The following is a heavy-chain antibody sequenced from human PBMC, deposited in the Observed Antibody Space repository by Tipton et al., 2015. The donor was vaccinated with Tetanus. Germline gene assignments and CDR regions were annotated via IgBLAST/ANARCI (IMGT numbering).Heavy chain of an antibody. Sequence: TLSLTCTVSGDPISSGPYYWSWLRQHPGKGLEWIGYIYYTGNTYYNPSLKSRVTISVDTSNNQFTLRLISVTAADTAVYYCARGGDTYFGSSCFFDYWGQGALVTVSS. CDR2: IYYTGNT. J-gene: IGHJ4*02. CDR3: ARGGDTYFGSSCFFDY. V-gene: IGHV4-31*03. CDR1: GDPISSGPYY. D-gene: IGHD3-22*01.